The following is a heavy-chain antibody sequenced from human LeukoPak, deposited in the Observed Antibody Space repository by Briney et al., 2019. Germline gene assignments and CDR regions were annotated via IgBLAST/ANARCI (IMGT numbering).Heavy chain of an antibody. CDR3: ANWIGSSSRDY. CDR1: GFTFSTYA. J-gene: IGHJ4*02. D-gene: IGHD6-6*01. V-gene: IGHV3-23*01. Sequence: GGSLRLSCAASGFTFSTYALTWVRQAPGKGLEWVSVISGSDGSTNYADSVRGRFTISRDNSNNALYLQMDSLRAEDTAVYYCANWIGSSSRDYWGQGTLVTVSS. CDR2: ISGSDGST.